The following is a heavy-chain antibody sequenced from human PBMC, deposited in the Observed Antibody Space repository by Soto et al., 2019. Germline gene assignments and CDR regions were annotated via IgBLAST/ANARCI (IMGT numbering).Heavy chain of an antibody. D-gene: IGHD3-10*02. CDR2: ILGSGVST. CDR1: GFTFSTYA. Sequence: EVQLLESGGGLVQPGGSLRLSCAASGFTFSTYAMSWVRLAPGKGLEWVSAILGSGVSTYYAASVKGRFTISRDNSNHTLYLQMNSLRAEDTALYYCAKDLSHCSGTCYALCYGMDVWGQGTTVTVSS. J-gene: IGHJ6*02. V-gene: IGHV3-23*01. CDR3: AKDLSHCSGTCYALCYGMDV.